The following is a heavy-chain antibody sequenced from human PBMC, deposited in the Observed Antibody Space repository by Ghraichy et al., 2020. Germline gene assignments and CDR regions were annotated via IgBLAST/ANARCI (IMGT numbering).Heavy chain of an antibody. CDR3: ARGQIGNLLWFRELFSTPVFGVDY. D-gene: IGHD3-10*01. CDR2: INPSGGST. CDR1: GYTFTSYY. Sequence: ASVKVSCKASGYTFTSYYMHWVRQAPGQGLEWMGIINPSGGSTSYAQKFQGRVTMTRDTSTSTVYMELSSLRSEDTAVYYCARGQIGNLLWFRELFSTPVFGVDYWGQGTLVTVSS. V-gene: IGHV1-46*01. J-gene: IGHJ4*02.